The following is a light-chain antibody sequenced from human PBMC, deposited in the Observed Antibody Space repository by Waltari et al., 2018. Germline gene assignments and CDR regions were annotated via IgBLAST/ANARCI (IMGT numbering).Light chain of an antibody. CDR1: QSVTRAL. CDR2: GAS. Sequence: EILLTQSPGTLSLSPGERVTLSCRASQSVTRALAWYQQKPGQAPRLLIYGASNRATGIPDRFSVSGSGTDFSLTISRLEPEDFAVYYCQHYVRLPATFGQGTKVEIK. J-gene: IGKJ1*01. CDR3: QHYVRLPAT. V-gene: IGKV3-20*01.